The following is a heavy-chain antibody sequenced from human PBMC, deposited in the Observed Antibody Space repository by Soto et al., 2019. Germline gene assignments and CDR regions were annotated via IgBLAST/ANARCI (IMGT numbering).Heavy chain of an antibody. Sequence: QVQLQQWGAGLLKPSETLSLTCAVYGGSVSGANYYWSWIRQPPGKGLEWIGEMSHSGGTHFNPSLKSLVTISVDTSTNQLSLKMSSVTAADTALYYCARVERGTATTVVDAFDIWGPGTMVTVSS. V-gene: IGHV4-34*01. D-gene: IGHD1-1*01. CDR3: ARVERGTATTVVDAFDI. CDR1: GGSVSGANYY. CDR2: MSHSGGT. J-gene: IGHJ3*02.